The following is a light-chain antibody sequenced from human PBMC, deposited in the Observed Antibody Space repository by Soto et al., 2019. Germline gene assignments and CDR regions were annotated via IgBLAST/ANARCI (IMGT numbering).Light chain of an antibody. CDR3: QQSSSNPLT. J-gene: IGKJ4*01. CDR1: QSISSY. CDR2: SAS. V-gene: IGKV1-39*01. Sequence: DIQMTQSPSSLSASVGDRVTITCRASQSISSYLNWYQQKPGKAPTLLIYSASSLPSGVPSRFSGSGSGTDFTLIISSLHPEDFATYDCQQSSSNPLTFGGGTRVE.